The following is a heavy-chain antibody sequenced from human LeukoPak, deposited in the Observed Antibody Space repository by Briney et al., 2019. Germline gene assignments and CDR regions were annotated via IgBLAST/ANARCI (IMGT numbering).Heavy chain of an antibody. Sequence: PSETLSLTCTVSSGSTSTSNYYWGWVRQPPGKALEWIGNIFYSGSTYYSPSLKSRVTMSLDASKNQFSLELNSVTPADTAVYYCARGGNYWPQWWFDPWGRGTLVSVSS. CDR1: SGSTSTSNYY. D-gene: IGHD1-26*01. CDR3: ARGGNYWPQWWFDP. V-gene: IGHV4-39*07. J-gene: IGHJ5*02. CDR2: IFYSGST.